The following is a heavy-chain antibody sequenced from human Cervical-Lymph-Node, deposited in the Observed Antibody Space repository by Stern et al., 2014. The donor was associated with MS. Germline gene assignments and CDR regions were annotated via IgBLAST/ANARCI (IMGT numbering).Heavy chain of an antibody. J-gene: IGHJ6*02. Sequence: VQLVESGGGVVQPGRSLRLSCAASGFTFSSYGMHWVRQAPGKGLEWVAVIWYDGSNKYYADSVKGRFTISRDNSQNTLYLQMNSLRAEDTAVYYCARDCKLRYYYYGMDVWGQGTTVTVSS. CDR2: IWYDGSNK. CDR1: GFTFSSYG. V-gene: IGHV3-33*01. CDR3: ARDCKLRYYYYGMDV. D-gene: IGHD1-26*01.